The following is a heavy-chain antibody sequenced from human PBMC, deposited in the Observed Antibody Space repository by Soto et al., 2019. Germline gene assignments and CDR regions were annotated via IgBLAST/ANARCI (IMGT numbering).Heavy chain of an antibody. CDR2: IYPGDSDT. D-gene: IGHD6-6*01. J-gene: IGHJ6*02. CDR3: ARSIAARSRDDYYYGMDV. CDR1: GYSFTSYW. V-gene: IGHV5-51*01. Sequence: PGESLKISCKGSGYSFTSYWIGWVRQMPGKGLEWMGIIYPGDSDTRYSPSFQGQVTISADKSISTAYLQWSSLKASDTAMYYCARSIAARSRDDYYYGMDVWGQGTTVTVSS.